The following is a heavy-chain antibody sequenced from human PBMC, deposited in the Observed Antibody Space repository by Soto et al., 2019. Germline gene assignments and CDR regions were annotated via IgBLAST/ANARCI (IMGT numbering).Heavy chain of an antibody. CDR2: ISAYNGNT. J-gene: IGHJ4*02. CDR1: GYTFTSYG. Sequence: ASLKVSCKASGYTFTSYGISWVRQAPGQGLEWMGWISAYNGNTDYAQKLQGRVTMTTDTSTSTAYMELRSLRSDDTAVYYCARVGAYCVSTSCHDYWGQGTLVTVSS. V-gene: IGHV1-18*01. D-gene: IGHD2-2*01. CDR3: ARVGAYCVSTSCHDY.